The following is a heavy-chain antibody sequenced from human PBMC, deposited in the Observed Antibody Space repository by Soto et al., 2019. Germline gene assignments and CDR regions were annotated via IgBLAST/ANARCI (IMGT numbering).Heavy chain of an antibody. Sequence: SETLSLTCGVSGGSIGSTNWWSWVRQPPGKGLEWIGESYQSGTTNYNPSLKSRVTISVDKSKNQFSLKLSSVTAADTAVYYCVRITEVVATIKYSSSWYPTYAFDYWGQGTLVTVSS. CDR3: VRITEVVATIKYSSSWYPTYAFDY. V-gene: IGHV4-4*02. J-gene: IGHJ4*02. CDR2: SYQSGTT. D-gene: IGHD6-13*01. CDR1: GGSIGSTNW.